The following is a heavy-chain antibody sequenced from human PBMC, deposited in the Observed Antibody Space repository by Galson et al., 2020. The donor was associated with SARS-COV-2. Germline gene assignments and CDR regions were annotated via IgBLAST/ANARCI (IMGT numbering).Heavy chain of an antibody. D-gene: IGHD1-26*01. CDR1: GFTFDDYA. CDR2: ISWNSGSI. J-gene: IGHJ6*02. Sequence: SLKISCAASGFTFDDYAMHWVRQAPGKGLEWVSGISWNSGSIGYADSVKGRFTISRDNAKNSLYLQMNSLRAEDTALYYCASTRIVGASYYYYGMDVWGQGTTVTVSS. V-gene: IGHV3-9*01. CDR3: ASTRIVGASYYYYGMDV.